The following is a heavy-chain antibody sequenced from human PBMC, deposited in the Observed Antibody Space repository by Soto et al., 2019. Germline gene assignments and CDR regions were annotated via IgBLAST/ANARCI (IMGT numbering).Heavy chain of an antibody. J-gene: IGHJ4*02. CDR1: RYTFISYD. Sequence: GASVKVSCKASRYTFISYDINWVRRATRQGPGWMGWMNPKSANTGYAQNFQGRVTMTRNTSISTAYMELSSLRSEDTAVYYCARSPSWETTVTPYYFDYWGQGTLVTVSS. D-gene: IGHD4-4*01. V-gene: IGHV1-8*01. CDR2: MNPKSANT. CDR3: ARSPSWETTVTPYYFDY.